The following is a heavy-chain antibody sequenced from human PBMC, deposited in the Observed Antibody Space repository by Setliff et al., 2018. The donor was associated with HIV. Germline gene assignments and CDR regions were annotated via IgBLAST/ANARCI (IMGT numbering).Heavy chain of an antibody. V-gene: IGHV4-31*03. J-gene: IGHJ6*03. CDR1: DGSINSANWY. CDR3: ARVLAGWTVTSYNYYYMDV. D-gene: IGHD4-17*01. CDR2: IFHTGST. Sequence: TLSLTCTVSDGSINSANWYWTWIRQHPGRGLEYIGYIFHTGSTYYNPSLESRVTMSVDTSKNQFSLKLHSVTAADTAVYYCARVLAGWTVTSYNYYYMDVWGKGTTVTVSS.